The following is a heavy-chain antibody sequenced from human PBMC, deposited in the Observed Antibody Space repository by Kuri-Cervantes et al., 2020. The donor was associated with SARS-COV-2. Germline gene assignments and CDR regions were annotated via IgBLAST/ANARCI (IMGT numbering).Heavy chain of an antibody. CDR1: GGTFSSYT. D-gene: IGHD3-3*01. J-gene: IGHJ4*02. V-gene: IGHV1-69*13. CDR3: ARDQLGFTIFGVVITYFDY. CDR2: TIPIFGTA. Sequence: SVKVSCKASGGTFSSYTISWVRQAPGQGLEWMGGTIPIFGTANYAQKFQGRVTITADESTSTAYMELRSLRSDDTAVYYCARDQLGFTIFGVVITYFDYWGQGTLVTVSS.